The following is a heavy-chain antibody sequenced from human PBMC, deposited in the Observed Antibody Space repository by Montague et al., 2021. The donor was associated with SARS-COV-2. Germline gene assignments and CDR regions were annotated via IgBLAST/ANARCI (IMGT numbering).Heavy chain of an antibody. Sequence: SETLSLTCAVNGGSFSGYYWSWIRQPPGKGLEWIGEINHSGSTNYNPSLKSRVTISVDTSKNQFSLKLSSVTAADTAVYYCASLPLGYCSSTSCYSDWFDPWGQGTLVTVSS. CDR1: GGSFSGYY. V-gene: IGHV4-34*01. D-gene: IGHD2-2*02. CDR2: INHSGST. CDR3: ASLPLGYCSSTSCYSDWFDP. J-gene: IGHJ5*02.